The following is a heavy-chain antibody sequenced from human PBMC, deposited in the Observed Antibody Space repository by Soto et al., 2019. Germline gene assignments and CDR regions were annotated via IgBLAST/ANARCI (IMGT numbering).Heavy chain of an antibody. V-gene: IGHV1-69*13. CDR1: GGTFSSYA. J-gene: IGHJ6*02. D-gene: IGHD6-6*01. Sequence: SVKVSCKASGGTFSSYAISWVRQAPGQGLEWMGGIIPIFGTANYAQKFQGRVTITADESTSTAYMELSSLRSEDTAVYYRARDLGVGQLVLPVSVWGQGTTVTVSS. CDR3: ARDLGVGQLVLPVSV. CDR2: IIPIFGTA.